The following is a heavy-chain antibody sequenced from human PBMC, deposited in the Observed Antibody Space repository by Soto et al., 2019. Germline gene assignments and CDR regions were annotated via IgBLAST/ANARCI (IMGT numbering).Heavy chain of an antibody. CDR3: ARGPLYYDFWSGSHAFDI. CDR2: IWYDGSNK. D-gene: IGHD3-3*01. Sequence: GGSLRLSCAASGFTFSSYGMHWVRQAPGKGLEWVAVIWYDGSNKYYADSVKGRFTISRDNSKNTRYLQMNSLRAEDTAVYYCARGPLYYDFWSGSHAFDIGGQGTMVTVSS. J-gene: IGHJ3*02. V-gene: IGHV3-33*01. CDR1: GFTFSSYG.